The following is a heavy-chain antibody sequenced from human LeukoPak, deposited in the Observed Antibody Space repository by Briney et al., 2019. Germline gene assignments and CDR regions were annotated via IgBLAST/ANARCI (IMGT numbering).Heavy chain of an antibody. CDR2: ISAYNGNT. V-gene: IGHV1-18*01. D-gene: IGHD3-22*01. CDR3: ARVATIYYDSSVGPFDI. CDR1: GYTFTSYG. Sequence: ASVKVSCKASGYTFTSYGISWVRQAPGQGLEWMGWISAYNGNTNYAQKLQGRVTMTRDMSTSTVYMELSSLRSEDTAVYYCARVATIYYDSSVGPFDIWGQGTMVTVSS. J-gene: IGHJ3*02.